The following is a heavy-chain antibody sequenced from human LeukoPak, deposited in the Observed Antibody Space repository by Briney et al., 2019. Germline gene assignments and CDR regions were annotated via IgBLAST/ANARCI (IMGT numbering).Heavy chain of an antibody. CDR3: AREYGSSHGFDP. CDR2: IYYSGST. CDR1: GGSITSSNW. J-gene: IGHJ5*02. D-gene: IGHD6-13*01. V-gene: IGHV4-4*02. Sequence: SETLSLTCTVSGGSITSSNWWTWVRPPPGKGLEWIGEIYYSGSTNYNPSLESRVTISMDKSKNQFSLELTAVTAADTAMYYCAREYGSSHGFDPWGQGTLVTVSS.